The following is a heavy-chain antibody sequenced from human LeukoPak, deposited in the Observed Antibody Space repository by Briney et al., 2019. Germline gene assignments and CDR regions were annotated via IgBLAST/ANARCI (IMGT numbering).Heavy chain of an antibody. CDR3: ARDRGYSTPPYYYYYMGV. J-gene: IGHJ6*03. CDR2: INPNSGGT. V-gene: IGHV1-2*06. Sequence: ASVKVSCKASGYTFTGYDMRWVRQAPGQGLEWMGRINPNSGGTNYAQKFQGRVTMTRDTSISTAYMELSRLRSDDTAVYYCARDRGYSTPPYYYYYMGVWGKGTTVTVSS. CDR1: GYTFTGYD. D-gene: IGHD3-22*01.